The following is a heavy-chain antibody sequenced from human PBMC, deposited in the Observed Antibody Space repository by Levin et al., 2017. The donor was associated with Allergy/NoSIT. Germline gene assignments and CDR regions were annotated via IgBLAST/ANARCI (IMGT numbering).Heavy chain of an antibody. V-gene: IGHV2-70*01. J-gene: IGHJ6*03. Sequence: ESGPTLVKPTQTLTLTCTFSGFSLSTSGMCVSWIRQPPGKALEWLALIDWDDDKYYSTSLKTRLTISKDTSKNQVVLTMTNMDPVDTATYYCARVMSDYDFWSGYLTGYYCYYMDVWGKGTTVTVSS. CDR1: GFSLSTSGMC. D-gene: IGHD3-3*01. CDR2: IDWDDDK. CDR3: ARVMSDYDFWSGYLTGYYCYYMDV.